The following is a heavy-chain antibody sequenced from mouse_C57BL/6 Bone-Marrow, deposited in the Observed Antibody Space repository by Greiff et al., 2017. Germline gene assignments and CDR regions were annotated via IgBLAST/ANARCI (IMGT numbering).Heavy chain of an antibody. CDR3: AREGYGKGDFDY. CDR2: IHPNSGST. Sequence: QVQLQQPGAELVKPGASVKLSCKASGYTFTSYWMHWVKQRPGQGLEWIGMIHPNSGSTNYNEKFKSKATLTVDKSSSTAYMQLSSLTSEDSAVYYCAREGYGKGDFDYWGQGTTLTVSS. CDR1: GYTFTSYW. J-gene: IGHJ2*01. D-gene: IGHD1-1*01. V-gene: IGHV1-64*01.